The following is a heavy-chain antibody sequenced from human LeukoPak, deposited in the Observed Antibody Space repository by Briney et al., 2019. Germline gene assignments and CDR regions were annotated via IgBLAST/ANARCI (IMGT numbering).Heavy chain of an antibody. CDR2: IRYDGSNK. CDR3: AKDNLRSSGYYHKHRGYGIDV. J-gene: IGHJ6*02. Sequence: SGGSLRLSCAASGFTFSSYGMHWVRQAPGKGLEWVAFIRYDGSNKYYADSVKGRFTISRDNSKNTLYLQTNSLRAEDTAVYYCAKDNLRSSGYYHKHRGYGIDVWGQGTTVTVSS. V-gene: IGHV3-30*02. D-gene: IGHD3-22*01. CDR1: GFTFSSYG.